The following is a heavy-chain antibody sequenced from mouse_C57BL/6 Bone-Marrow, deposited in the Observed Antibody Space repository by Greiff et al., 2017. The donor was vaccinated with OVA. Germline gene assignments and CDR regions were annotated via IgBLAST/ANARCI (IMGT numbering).Heavy chain of an antibody. D-gene: IGHD1-1*01. CDR3: ARPYYYGSSYWYFDV. Sequence: QVQLKQSGAELARPGASVTLSCTASGYTFTSYGISWVKQRTGQGLEWIGEIYPRSGNTYYNEKFKGKATLTADKSSSTAYMELRSLTSEDSAVYFCARPYYYGSSYWYFDVWGTGTTVTVSS. J-gene: IGHJ1*03. V-gene: IGHV1-81*01. CDR1: GYTFTSYG. CDR2: IYPRSGNT.